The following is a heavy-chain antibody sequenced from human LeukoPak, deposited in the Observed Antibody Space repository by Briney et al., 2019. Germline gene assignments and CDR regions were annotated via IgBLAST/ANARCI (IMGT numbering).Heavy chain of an antibody. Sequence: SETLSLTCAVYGGSFSGYYWSWIRQPPGKGLEWIGEINHSGSTNYNPSLKSRVTISVDTSKNQFSLKLSSVTAADTAVYYCARHGGAIVIVPVAMRYFDYWGQETLVTVSS. D-gene: IGHD2-2*01. J-gene: IGHJ4*02. V-gene: IGHV4-34*01. CDR1: GGSFSGYY. CDR3: ARHGGAIVIVPVAMRYFDY. CDR2: INHSGST.